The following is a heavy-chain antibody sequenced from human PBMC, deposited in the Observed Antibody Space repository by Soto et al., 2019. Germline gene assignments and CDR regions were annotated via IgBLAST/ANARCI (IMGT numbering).Heavy chain of an antibody. Sequence: ASVKVSCKASGYTFTSYDINWVRQATGQGLEWMGWMNPNSGNTGYAQKFQGRVTMTRNTSISTAYMELSSLRSEDTAVYYCARGVLELREDDYYYYYYYMDVWGKGTTVTVSS. V-gene: IGHV1-8*01. CDR2: MNPNSGNT. D-gene: IGHD1-7*01. J-gene: IGHJ6*03. CDR1: GYTFTSYD. CDR3: ARGVLELREDDYYYYYYYMDV.